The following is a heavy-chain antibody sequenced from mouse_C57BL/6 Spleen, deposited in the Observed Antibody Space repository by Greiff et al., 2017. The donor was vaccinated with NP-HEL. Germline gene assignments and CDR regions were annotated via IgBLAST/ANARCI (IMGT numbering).Heavy chain of an antibody. CDR3: TRDGVTTLFDY. CDR2: IDPETGGT. CDR1: GYTFTDYE. Sequence: ESGAELVRPGASVTLSCKASGYTFTDYEMHWVKQTPVHGLEWIGAIDPETGGTAYNQKFKGKAILTADKSSSTAYMELRSLTSEDSAVYYCTRDGVTTLFDYWGQGTTLTVSS. V-gene: IGHV1-15*01. J-gene: IGHJ2*01. D-gene: IGHD2-2*01.